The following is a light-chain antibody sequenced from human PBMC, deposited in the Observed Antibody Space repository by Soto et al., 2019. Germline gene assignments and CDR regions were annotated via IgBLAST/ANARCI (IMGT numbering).Light chain of an antibody. CDR3: QQRSNWPPLT. Sequence: EIVLTQSPATLSVSPGERATLSCRASQNVSRFLAWYQRRPGQAPRLVIYDTSKRASDTPARFSGSGSGTDFTLTISSLEPEDVAVYCCQQRSNWPPLTFGGGTKVEIK. CDR2: DTS. J-gene: IGKJ4*01. V-gene: IGKV3-11*01. CDR1: QNVSRF.